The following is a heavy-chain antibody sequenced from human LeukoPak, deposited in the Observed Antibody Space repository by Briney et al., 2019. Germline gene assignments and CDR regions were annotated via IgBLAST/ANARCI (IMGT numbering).Heavy chain of an antibody. CDR3: ARCPYHRVAFDI. J-gene: IGHJ3*02. CDR2: INPSGGST. V-gene: IGHV1-46*01. Sequence: ASVKVSCKASGYTFTSYYMHWVRQAPGQGLEWMGIINPSGGSTSYAQKFQGRVTMTRDMSTSTVYMELSSLRSEDTAVYYCARCPYHRVAFDIWGQGTMVTVSS. CDR1: GYTFTSYY.